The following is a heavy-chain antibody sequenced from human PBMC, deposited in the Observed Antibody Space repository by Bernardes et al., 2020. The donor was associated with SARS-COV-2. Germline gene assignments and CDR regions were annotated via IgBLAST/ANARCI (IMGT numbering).Heavy chain of an antibody. D-gene: IGHD3-3*01. CDR3: ARELVVFINPYSYYGMDV. CDR2: ISSTRTTT. J-gene: IGHJ6*02. V-gene: IGHV3-48*01. Sequence: GGSLRLSCAASGFSFSRYSMNWVRQAPGKGLEWISYISSTRTTTYYADSVKGRFTISRDNGKNSLYLQMNSLRAEDTAVYYCARELVVFINPYSYYGMDVWGQGTTVTVSS. CDR1: GFSFSRYS.